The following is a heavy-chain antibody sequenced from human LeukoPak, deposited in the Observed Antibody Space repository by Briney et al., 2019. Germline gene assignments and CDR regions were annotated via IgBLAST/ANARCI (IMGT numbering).Heavy chain of an antibody. D-gene: IGHD6-19*01. J-gene: IGHJ4*02. Sequence: SETLSLTCTVSGGSISSGSYYWSWIRQPAGKGLEWIGRIYTSGSTNYNPSLKSRVTISVDTSKNQFSLKLSSVTAADTAVYYCARPLYSGWYGDPDYWGQGTLVTVSS. CDR1: GGSISSGSYY. CDR2: IYTSGST. V-gene: IGHV4-61*02. CDR3: ARPLYSGWYGDPDY.